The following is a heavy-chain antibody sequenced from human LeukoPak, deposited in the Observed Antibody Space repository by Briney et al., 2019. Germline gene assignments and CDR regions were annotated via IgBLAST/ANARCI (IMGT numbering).Heavy chain of an antibody. D-gene: IGHD6-19*01. CDR3: ARAPTSGWPPRYYYGMDV. V-gene: IGHV3-13*01. CDR1: GFTFSSYD. CDR2: IGTAGDT. Sequence: GGSLRLSCAASGFTFSSYDMHWVRQATGKGLEWVSAIGTAGDTYYPGSVKGRFTISRENAKNSLYLQMNSLRAGDTAVYYCARAPTSGWPPRYYYGMDVWGQGTTVTVSS. J-gene: IGHJ6*02.